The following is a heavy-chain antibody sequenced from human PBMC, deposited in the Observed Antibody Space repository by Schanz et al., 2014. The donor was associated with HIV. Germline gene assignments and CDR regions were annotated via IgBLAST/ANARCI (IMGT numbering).Heavy chain of an antibody. Sequence: EVQLLDSGGGLVQPWGSLRLSCAASGFIFNSYAMSWVRQAPGKGLDRVSTISGSGDNTFYADSVKGRFTISRDSSKNTLYLQMNGLRAEDTAVYYCARGVPAHSSGWYLDYWGQGTLVIVSS. J-gene: IGHJ4*02. CDR2: ISGSGDNT. V-gene: IGHV3-23*01. CDR3: ARGVPAHSSGWYLDY. CDR1: GFIFNSYA. D-gene: IGHD6-19*01.